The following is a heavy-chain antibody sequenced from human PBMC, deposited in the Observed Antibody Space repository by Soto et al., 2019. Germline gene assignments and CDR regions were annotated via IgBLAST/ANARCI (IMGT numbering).Heavy chain of an antibody. Sequence: SETLSLTCTVSGGSLSSSNYYWGWVRQPPGKGLEWIGSIYYSGTTYYNPSLKSRVTISVDTSQNQFSLKLSSVTAADTAVYYCARQGYSFAHAFDYWRQATLDPVSS. CDR1: GGSLSSSNYY. D-gene: IGHD5-18*01. CDR3: ARQGYSFAHAFDY. CDR2: IYYSGTT. V-gene: IGHV4-39*01. J-gene: IGHJ4*02.